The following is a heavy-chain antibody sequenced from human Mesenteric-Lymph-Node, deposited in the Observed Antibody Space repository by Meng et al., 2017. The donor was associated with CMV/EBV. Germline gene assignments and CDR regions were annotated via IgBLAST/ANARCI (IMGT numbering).Heavy chain of an antibody. Sequence: LSFAVSGFPVSPNSLGWVRQAPGKGLECVSVIYGGGSTYYADSVEGRFTISRDNSKNTLYLQMTSLRVGDTAVYYCARGQGSIDFWGQGTLVTVSS. V-gene: IGHV3-53*01. CDR2: IYGGGST. CDR3: ARGQGSIDF. CDR1: GFPVSPNS. J-gene: IGHJ4*02.